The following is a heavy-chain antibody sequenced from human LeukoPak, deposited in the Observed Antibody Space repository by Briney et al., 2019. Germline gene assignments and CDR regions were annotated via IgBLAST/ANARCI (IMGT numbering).Heavy chain of an antibody. Sequence: RVSVKVSCQASGYTITIPYIHLVRLAPGQRLEWMGIINPSGGSTSYAQKFQGRVTMTRDTSTSTVYMELSSLRSEDTAVYYCARGPIRPGDYWGQGTLVTVSS. CDR3: ARGPIRPGDY. D-gene: IGHD4-17*01. CDR1: GYTITIPY. CDR2: INPSGGST. J-gene: IGHJ4*02. V-gene: IGHV1-46*01.